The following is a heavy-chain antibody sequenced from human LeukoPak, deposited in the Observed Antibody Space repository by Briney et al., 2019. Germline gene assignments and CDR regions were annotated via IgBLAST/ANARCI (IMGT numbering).Heavy chain of an antibody. CDR3: ARDRDYSSGWYEIDY. Sequence: SGTLSLTCAVSGGSISSSNWWSWVRQPPGKGLGWIGEIYHSGSTNYNPSLKSRVTISVDKSKNQFSLKLSSVTAADTAVYYCARDRDYSSGWYEIDYWGQGTLVTVSS. J-gene: IGHJ4*02. CDR2: IYHSGST. CDR1: GGSISSSNW. V-gene: IGHV4-4*02. D-gene: IGHD6-19*01.